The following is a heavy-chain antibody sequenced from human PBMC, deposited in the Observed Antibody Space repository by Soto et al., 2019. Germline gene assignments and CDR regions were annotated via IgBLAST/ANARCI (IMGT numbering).Heavy chain of an antibody. V-gene: IGHV3-53*02. Sequence: DVQLVETGGGLIQPGGSLRLSCAASGFSVSGDYMNWVRQGPGKGLEWVSVNRGGTTYYADSVRGRFTISRDDSENTLFLQMNSLRAEVTAVYYCARATELHVLDIWGQGTMVTVSS. CDR2: NRGGTT. CDR3: ARATELHVLDI. D-gene: IGHD3-10*01. J-gene: IGHJ3*02. CDR1: GFSVSGDY.